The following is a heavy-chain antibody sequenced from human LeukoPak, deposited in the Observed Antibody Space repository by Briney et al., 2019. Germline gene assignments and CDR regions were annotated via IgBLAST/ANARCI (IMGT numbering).Heavy chain of an antibody. D-gene: IGHD3-10*01. J-gene: IGHJ4*02. V-gene: IGHV5-51*01. CDR3: AGGYGSGSHHDY. Sequence: GESLKISCKGSGYIFTSHWIAWVCQMPGKGLEWMGVIFPFDSDTRYSPSFQGQVTISADKSISTVSLQWNSLKASDTAMYYCAGGYGSGSHHDYWGQGTLVTVSS. CDR2: IFPFDSDT. CDR1: GYIFTSHW.